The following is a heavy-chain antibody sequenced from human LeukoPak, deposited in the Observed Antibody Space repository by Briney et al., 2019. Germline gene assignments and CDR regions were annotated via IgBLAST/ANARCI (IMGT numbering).Heavy chain of an antibody. CDR2: ISGSGGST. CDR1: GFTFSSYG. CDR3: ARGVPLITMVRGVISKSFGYLDF. V-gene: IGHV3-23*01. Sequence: GGSLRLSCAASGFTFSSYGMSWVRQAPGKGLEWVSAISGSGGSTYYADSVKGRFTISRDNSKNTLYLQMNSLRAEDTAVYYCARGVPLITMVRGVISKSFGYLDFWGQGTLVTVSS. D-gene: IGHD3-10*01. J-gene: IGHJ4*02.